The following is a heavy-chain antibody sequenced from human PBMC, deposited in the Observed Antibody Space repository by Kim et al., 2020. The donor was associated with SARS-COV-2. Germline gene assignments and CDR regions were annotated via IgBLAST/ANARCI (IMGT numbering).Heavy chain of an antibody. CDR1: GLTFSSYG. CDR3: ATDPGQIRGYSYGFDY. CDR2: IWYDGSSK. V-gene: IGHV3-33*03. J-gene: IGHJ4*02. D-gene: IGHD5-18*01. Sequence: GGSLRLSCAASGLTFSSYGMHWVRQAPGKGLEWVAVIWYDGSSKYYADSAKGRFTISRDNSKDTLYLEMISLRAEDTAVYFCATDPGQIRGYSYGFDYWGQGTLVTVSS.